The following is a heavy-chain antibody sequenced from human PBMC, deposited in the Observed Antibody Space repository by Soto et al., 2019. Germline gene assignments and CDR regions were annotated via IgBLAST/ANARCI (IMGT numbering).Heavy chain of an antibody. CDR2: INPSGGST. Sequence: GASVKVSCKASGYTFTSYYMHWVRQAPGQGLEWMGIINPSGGSTSYAQKFQGRVTMTRDTSTSTVYMELSSLRSEDTAVYYCARDSSIAARPSAFDTWGQGTMVTVSS. CDR3: ARDSSIAARPSAFDT. V-gene: IGHV1-46*01. J-gene: IGHJ3*02. D-gene: IGHD6-6*01. CDR1: GYTFTSYY.